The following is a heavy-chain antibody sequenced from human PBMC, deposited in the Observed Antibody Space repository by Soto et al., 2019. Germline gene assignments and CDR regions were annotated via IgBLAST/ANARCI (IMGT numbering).Heavy chain of an antibody. CDR1: GRTFSSYA. V-gene: IGHV1-69*13. CDR2: IIPIFGTA. CDR3: ARGYGTMVRGVTRYYYYGMDV. J-gene: IGHJ6*02. Sequence: SVKVSCKASGRTFSSYAISWVRQAPGQGLEWMGGIIPIFGTANYAQKFQGRVTITADESTSTAYMELSSLRSEDTAVYYCARGYGTMVRGVTRYYYYGMDVWGQGTTVTVS. D-gene: IGHD3-10*01.